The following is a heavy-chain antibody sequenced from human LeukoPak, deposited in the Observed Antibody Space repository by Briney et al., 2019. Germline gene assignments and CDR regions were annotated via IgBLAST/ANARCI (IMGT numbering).Heavy chain of an antibody. D-gene: IGHD3-22*01. Sequence: GGSLRLSCAVSGFTFSSYAMSWVRQAPGKGLEWVSAISGSGGSTYYADSVKGRFTISRDNSKNTLYLQMNSLRAEDTAVYYCAKGTAYYYDSSGYQGYNWFDPWGQGTLVTVSS. V-gene: IGHV3-23*01. J-gene: IGHJ5*02. CDR3: AKGTAYYYDSSGYQGYNWFDP. CDR2: ISGSGGST. CDR1: GFTFSSYA.